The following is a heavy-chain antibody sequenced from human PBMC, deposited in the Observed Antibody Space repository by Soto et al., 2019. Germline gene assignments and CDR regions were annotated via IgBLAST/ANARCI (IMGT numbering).Heavy chain of an antibody. CDR3: TTDCVIQLWLRGGPTSHYGMDV. V-gene: IGHV3-15*07. D-gene: IGHD5-18*01. CDR2: IKSKTDGGTT. J-gene: IGHJ6*02. Sequence: PGGSVRLSCAACGFTFSNAWMNWVRQAPGKGLEWVGRIKSKTDGGTTDYAAPVKGRFTISRDDSKNTLYLQMNSLKTEDTAVYYCTTDCVIQLWLRGGPTSHYGMDVWGQGTTVTVSS. CDR1: GFTFSNAW.